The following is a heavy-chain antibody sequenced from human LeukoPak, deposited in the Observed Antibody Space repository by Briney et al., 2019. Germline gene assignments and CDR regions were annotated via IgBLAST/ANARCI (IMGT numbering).Heavy chain of an antibody. Sequence: VASVKVSCKASGYTFTRYGMSWVRQAPGQGLEWMGWISGSNGNTNYAQKPQGRVTMTTDTSTGTAYMELRSLRSDDTAVYYCARSGRGTYYYFDYWGQGTLVTVSS. D-gene: IGHD1-26*01. V-gene: IGHV1-18*01. CDR2: ISGSNGNT. J-gene: IGHJ4*02. CDR3: ARSGRGTYYYFDY. CDR1: GYTFTRYG.